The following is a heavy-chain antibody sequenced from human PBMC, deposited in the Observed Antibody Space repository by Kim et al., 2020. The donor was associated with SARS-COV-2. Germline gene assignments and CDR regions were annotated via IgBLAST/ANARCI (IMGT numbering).Heavy chain of an antibody. D-gene: IGHD6-25*01. Sequence: TYYADSVKGRFTISRDNAKNTLYLQMNSLRAEDTAVYYCARDPDTAWFDPWGQGTLVTVSS. CDR3: ARDPDTAWFDP. V-gene: IGHV3-66*01. J-gene: IGHJ5*02. CDR2: T.